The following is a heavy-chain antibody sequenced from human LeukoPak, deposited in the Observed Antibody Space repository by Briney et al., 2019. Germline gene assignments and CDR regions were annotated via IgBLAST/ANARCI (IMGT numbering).Heavy chain of an antibody. J-gene: IGHJ3*02. CDR3: ATLQFYDYVWGRQNAFDI. V-gene: IGHV1-8*03. CDR2: MNPNSGNT. D-gene: IGHD3-16*01. Sequence: GASVKVSCKASGYTFTSYDINWVRQATGQGLEWMGWMNPNSGNTGYAQKFQGRVTITRNTSISTAYMELSSLRSEDTAVYYCATLQFYDYVWGRQNAFDIWGQGTMVTVSS. CDR1: GYTFTSYD.